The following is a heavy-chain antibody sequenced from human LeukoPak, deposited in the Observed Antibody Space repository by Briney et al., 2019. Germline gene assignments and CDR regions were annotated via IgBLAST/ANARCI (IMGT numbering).Heavy chain of an antibody. Sequence: PGESLKISCTGSGYSFTSYWIGWVRQMPGKGLEWVGIIYPGDSDTRYSPSFQGQVTVSVDQSINTAYLQWSSLKASDTAMYYCARLRGYCSSGSCFRPDFDRWGQGTLVTVSS. J-gene: IGHJ4*02. V-gene: IGHV5-51*01. CDR1: GYSFTSYW. CDR2: IYPGDSDT. D-gene: IGHD2-15*01. CDR3: ARLRGYCSSGSCFRPDFDR.